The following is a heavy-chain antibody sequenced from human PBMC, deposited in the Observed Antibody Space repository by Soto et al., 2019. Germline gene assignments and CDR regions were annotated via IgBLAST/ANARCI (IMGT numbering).Heavy chain of an antibody. V-gene: IGHV1-46*01. CDR3: ARSSGGKFGIIIEGTKWFAP. J-gene: IGHJ5*02. CDR2: INPHGGST. CDR1: RDTFTSDY. Sequence: ASVKVSCKAPRDTFTSDYGNWVRKTPGQGLEWMGVINPHGGSTAYAQKFKGRVTLTRDTSASTVYMEVSSLMSEDTAMYYCARSSGGKFGIIIEGTKWFAPWGQGTLVTVSS. D-gene: IGHD5-12*01.